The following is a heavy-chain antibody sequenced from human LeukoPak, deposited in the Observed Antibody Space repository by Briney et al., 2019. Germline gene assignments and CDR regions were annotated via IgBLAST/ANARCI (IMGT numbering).Heavy chain of an antibody. CDR2: IRYDGSNK. Sequence: GGSLRLSCAASGFTFSSYGMHWVRQAPGKGLEWVAFIRYDGSNKYYADSVKGRFTISRDNSKNTLYLQINSLRAADTAVYYCAKERSPGFDWLLFPGGFDYWGQGTLVTVSS. CDR3: AKERSPGFDWLLFPGGFDY. V-gene: IGHV3-30*02. CDR1: GFTFSSYG. D-gene: IGHD3-9*01. J-gene: IGHJ4*02.